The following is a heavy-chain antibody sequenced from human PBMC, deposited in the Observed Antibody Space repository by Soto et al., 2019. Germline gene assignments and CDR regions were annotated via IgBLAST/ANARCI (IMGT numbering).Heavy chain of an antibody. CDR2: IYYSGST. CDR3: ARGARGYSYEYFDY. V-gene: IGHV4-30-4*01. CDR1: GGSISSGDYY. Sequence: SETLSLTCTVSGGSISSGDYYWSWIRQPPGKGLEWIGYIYYSGSTYYNPSLKSRVTISVDTSKNQFSLKLSSVTAADTAVYYCARGARGYSYEYFDYWGQGTLVTVSS. J-gene: IGHJ4*02. D-gene: IGHD5-18*01.